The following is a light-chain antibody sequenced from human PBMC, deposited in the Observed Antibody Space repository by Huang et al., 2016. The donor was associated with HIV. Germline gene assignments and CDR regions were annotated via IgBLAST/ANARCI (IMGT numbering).Light chain of an antibody. V-gene: IGKV3-11*01. CDR1: QTIGTY. CDR2: DGS. J-gene: IGKJ4*01. Sequence: EVVLTQSPPTLSLIPGETATLSCRASQTIGTYVAWYQQRPGQGPRLLIYDGSNRAAGVPARISGAGSGTTFTLSISGLESEDFGVYYCQQRRSWPLTFGGGTKVEV. CDR3: QQRRSWPLT.